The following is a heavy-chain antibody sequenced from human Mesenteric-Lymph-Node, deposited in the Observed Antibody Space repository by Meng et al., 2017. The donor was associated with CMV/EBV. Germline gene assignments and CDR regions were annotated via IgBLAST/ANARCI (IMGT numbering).Heavy chain of an antibody. V-gene: IGHV3-74*01. CDR1: GFTFSSYW. D-gene: IGHD2/OR15-2a*01. CDR3: ARDQIGGGGFDY. CDR2: INSDGSST. Sequence: GGSLRLSCAASGFTFSSYWMHWVRQAPGKGLVWVSRINSDGSSTNYADSVKGRFTISRDNATNTLYLQMNSLRAEDTAVYYCARDQIGGGGFDYWGQGTLVTVSS. J-gene: IGHJ4*02.